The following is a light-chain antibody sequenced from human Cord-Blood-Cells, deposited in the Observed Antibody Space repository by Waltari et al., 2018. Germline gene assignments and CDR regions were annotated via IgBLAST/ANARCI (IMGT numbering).Light chain of an antibody. V-gene: IGLV2-14*01. CDR1: SSDVGGYNY. CDR3: SSYTSSSTWV. J-gene: IGLJ3*02. CDR2: DVS. Sequence: QSALTQPASVSGSPGQSITISCTGTSSDVGGYNYVSWYQQHPGKAPRLMIYDVSKRPAGVSNRFSGSKSGKTASLTTSGLQAEDEADYYCSSYTSSSTWVFGGGTKLNVL.